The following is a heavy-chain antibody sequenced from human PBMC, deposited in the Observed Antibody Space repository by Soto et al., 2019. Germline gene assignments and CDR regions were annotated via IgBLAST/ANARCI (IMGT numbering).Heavy chain of an antibody. V-gene: IGHV3-23*01. Sequence: GGSLRLSCAASGFTFSSYAMTWVRQAPGKGLEWVSTISGTGGNTYYADSVKGRFTISRDNSKNTVYLQMNSLRAEDTAIYYCVKAVYLLDFDYWGQGTLVTVSS. D-gene: IGHD1-20*01. CDR2: ISGTGGNT. J-gene: IGHJ4*02. CDR3: VKAVYLLDFDY. CDR1: GFTFSSYA.